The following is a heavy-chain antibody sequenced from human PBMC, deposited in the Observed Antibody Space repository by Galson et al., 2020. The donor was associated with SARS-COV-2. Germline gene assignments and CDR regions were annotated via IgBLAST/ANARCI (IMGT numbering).Heavy chain of an antibody. CDR2: ISAYSGET. D-gene: IGHD3-10*01. V-gene: IGHV1-18*01. CDR1: GYTITSYT. CDR3: ARDIYYGSGVFDY. Sequence: ASVKVSCKTTGYTITSYTLNWVRQAPGQGLEWIGWISAYSGETSSAQKFKGRVTMTTDSSTRTGYMELRILRFDDTAVYFCARDIYYGSGVFDYWGQGSLVTIFS. J-gene: IGHJ4*02.